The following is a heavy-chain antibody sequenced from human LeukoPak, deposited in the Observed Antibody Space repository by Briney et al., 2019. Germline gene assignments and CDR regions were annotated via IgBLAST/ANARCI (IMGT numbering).Heavy chain of an antibody. D-gene: IGHD6-19*01. CDR2: ISYDGGNQ. J-gene: IGHJ4*02. CDR1: GFTFTSYG. Sequence: PGGSLRLSCAASGFTFTSYGMHWVRQAPGKGLEWVAVISYDGGNQYYGDSVKGRFTISRDNSKNTLYLQMNSLRPEDTAVYYCARDVYSSGPYYFDYWGQGTLVTVSS. V-gene: IGHV3-30*03. CDR3: ARDVYSSGPYYFDY.